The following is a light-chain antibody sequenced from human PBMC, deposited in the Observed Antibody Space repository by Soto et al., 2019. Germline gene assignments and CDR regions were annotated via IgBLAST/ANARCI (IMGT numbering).Light chain of an antibody. Sequence: QSVLTQPASVSGSPGQSITISCTGTRRDVGGYNYVSWYQQYPGKSPKLLIYEVTHRPSGVSNRFSGSKSGNTASLTISGLQAEDEADYYCISYTISNTLPFVFGTGTKVTVL. V-gene: IGLV2-14*01. CDR1: RRDVGGYNY. J-gene: IGLJ1*01. CDR2: EVT. CDR3: ISYTISNTLPFV.